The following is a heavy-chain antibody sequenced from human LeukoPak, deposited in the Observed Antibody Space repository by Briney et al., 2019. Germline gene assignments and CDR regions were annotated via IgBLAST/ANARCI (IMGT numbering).Heavy chain of an antibody. CDR1: GFTFNTYA. CDR3: ASLVVVAATDY. Sequence: GGSLRLSCAASGFTFNTYAMSWVRQAPGKGLEWVSYISSSGSTIYYADSVKGRFTISRDNAKNSLYLQMNSLRAEDTAVYYCASLVVVAATDYWGQGTLVTVSS. V-gene: IGHV3-48*03. CDR2: ISSSGSTI. D-gene: IGHD2-15*01. J-gene: IGHJ4*02.